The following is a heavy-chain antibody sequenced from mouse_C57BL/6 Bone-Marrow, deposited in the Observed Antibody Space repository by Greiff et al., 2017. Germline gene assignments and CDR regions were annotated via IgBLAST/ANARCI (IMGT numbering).Heavy chain of an antibody. D-gene: IGHD1-1*01. CDR3: ARRYYGSSWAWFAY. CDR2: ISSGGSYT. J-gene: IGHJ3*01. Sequence: EVTVVESGGDLVKPGGSLKLSCAASGFTFSSYGLSWVRQTPDKRLEWVATISSGGSYTYYPDSVKGRFTISRDNAKNTLYLQMSSLKSEDTAMYDCARRYYGSSWAWFAYWGQGTLVTVSA. V-gene: IGHV5-6*01. CDR1: GFTFSSYG.